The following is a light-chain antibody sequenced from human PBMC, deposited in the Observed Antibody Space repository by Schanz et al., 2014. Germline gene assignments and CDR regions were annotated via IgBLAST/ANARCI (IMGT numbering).Light chain of an antibody. Sequence: QSALTQPASVSGSPGQSISISCTGTSSDVGTYNYVYWYQHHPGKAPKVMIYDVSDRPSGVSNRFSGSKSGNTASLTISGLQAEDEADYYCGSYTTSSSYVLGTGTKLTVV. CDR2: DVS. V-gene: IGLV2-14*03. CDR1: SSDVGTYNY. J-gene: IGLJ1*01. CDR3: GSYTTSSSYV.